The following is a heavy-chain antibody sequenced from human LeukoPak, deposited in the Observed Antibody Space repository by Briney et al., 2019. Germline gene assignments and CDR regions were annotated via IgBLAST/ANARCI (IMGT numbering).Heavy chain of an antibody. J-gene: IGHJ3*02. V-gene: IGHV4-39*01. CDR2: IYYSGTT. CDR1: GGSISSSSYY. CDR3: ARMIGDDAFDI. D-gene: IGHD3-22*01. Sequence: SETLFLTCTVSGGSISSSSYYWDWIRQPPGKGLEWIGTIYYSGTTYYNPSLKSRVTISVDTSRNQFSLKLSSVTATDTAVYYCARMIGDDAFDIWGQGTMVTVSS.